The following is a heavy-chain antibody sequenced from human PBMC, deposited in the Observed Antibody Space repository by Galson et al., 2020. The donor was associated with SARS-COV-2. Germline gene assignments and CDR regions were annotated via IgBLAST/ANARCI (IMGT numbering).Heavy chain of an antibody. D-gene: IGHD3-22*01. CDR3: AAEIYEMGYLAI. CDR2: FDPDEGEI. Sequence: ASVKVSCNVSRHTFRELSIHWVRQAPGKGLEWMGGFDPDEGEIVYAQKFQGRVTMTEDTSTKTVYMELGNLRSEDTAVYYCAAEIYEMGYLAIWGQGTLVNV. CDR1: RHTFRELS. V-gene: IGHV1-24*01. J-gene: IGHJ1*01.